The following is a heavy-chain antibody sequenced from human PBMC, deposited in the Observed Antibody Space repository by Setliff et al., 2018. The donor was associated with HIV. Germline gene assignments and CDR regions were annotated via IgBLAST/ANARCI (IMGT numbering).Heavy chain of an antibody. CDR1: GYTFTSYY. D-gene: IGHD3-22*01. CDR2: INPSGGST. Sequence: ASVKVSCKASGYTFTSYYMHWVRQAPGQGLEWMGIINPSGGSTSYAQKSQGRVTMTRDTSISTAYMELSRLRSDDTAVYYCARTDYYDSSGYYYRPFDYWGQGTLVTVSS. V-gene: IGHV1-46*01. J-gene: IGHJ4*02. CDR3: ARTDYYDSSGYYYRPFDY.